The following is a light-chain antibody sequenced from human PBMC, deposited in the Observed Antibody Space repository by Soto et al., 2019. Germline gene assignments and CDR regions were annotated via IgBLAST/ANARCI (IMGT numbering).Light chain of an antibody. J-gene: IGLJ1*01. V-gene: IGLV2-23*01. CDR1: SSDVGSSNL. Sequence: QSVLTQPASVSGSPGQSITISCTGTSSDVGSSNLVSWYQQRPDKAPKLMIYEGSKRPSGVSNRFSGYKSGNTASLTISGLQTEDEADYYCCSYAGSRTYIFGSGTKVTVL. CDR3: CSYAGSRTYI. CDR2: EGS.